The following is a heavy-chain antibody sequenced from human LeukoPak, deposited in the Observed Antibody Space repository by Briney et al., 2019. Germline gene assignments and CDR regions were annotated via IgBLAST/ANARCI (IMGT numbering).Heavy chain of an antibody. D-gene: IGHD4-17*01. CDR3: ARNGDYVIPYMDV. CDR1: GGSISSSSYY. CDR2: IYYSGST. Sequence: SSETLSLTCTVSGGSISSSSYYWGWIRQPPGKELEWIGSIYYSGSTYYNPSLKSRVTISVDTSKNQFSLKLSSVTAADTAVYYCARNGDYVIPYMDVWGKGTTVTVSS. J-gene: IGHJ6*03. V-gene: IGHV4-39*07.